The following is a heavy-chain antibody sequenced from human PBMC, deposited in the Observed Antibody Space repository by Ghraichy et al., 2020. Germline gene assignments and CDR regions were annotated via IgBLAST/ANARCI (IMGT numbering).Heavy chain of an antibody. J-gene: IGHJ4*02. Sequence: GGSLRLSCAASGFTFRTYGMHWVRQAPGKGLEWVAVIWSDGSNEYYADSVKGRFTISRDMSKNTLYLQMNSLRAEDTAVYYCARDLYSISIDYWGQGTLVTVSS. CDR3: ARDLYSISIDY. D-gene: IGHD4-11*01. CDR1: GFTFRTYG. V-gene: IGHV3-33*01. CDR2: IWSDGSNE.